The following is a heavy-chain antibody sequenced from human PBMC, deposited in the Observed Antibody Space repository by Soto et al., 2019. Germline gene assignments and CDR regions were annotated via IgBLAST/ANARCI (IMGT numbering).Heavy chain of an antibody. CDR2: ISAYNGNT. Sequence: GASVKVSCKASGYTFTSYGISWVRQAPGQGLEWMGWISAYNGNTNYAQKLQGRVTMTTDTSTSTAYMELRSLRSDDTAVYYCARVYGDYPQGEGWFDPWGQGTLVTVSS. CDR1: GYTFTSYG. D-gene: IGHD4-17*01. J-gene: IGHJ5*02. V-gene: IGHV1-18*01. CDR3: ARVYGDYPQGEGWFDP.